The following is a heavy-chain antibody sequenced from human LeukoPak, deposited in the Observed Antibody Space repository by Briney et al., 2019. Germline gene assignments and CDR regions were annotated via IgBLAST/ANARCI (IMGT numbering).Heavy chain of an antibody. V-gene: IGHV5-51*01. Sequence: GESLKISCKDFGYSFTTYWIGWMRQMPGKGLEWMGIIYAGDSDTRYSPSFQGQVTISVDKSISTAYLQWSSLKASDTAMYYCAISGNYRYFDYWGQGTLVTVTS. J-gene: IGHJ4*02. CDR2: IYAGDSDT. CDR3: AISGNYRYFDY. D-gene: IGHD1-26*01. CDR1: GYSFTTYW.